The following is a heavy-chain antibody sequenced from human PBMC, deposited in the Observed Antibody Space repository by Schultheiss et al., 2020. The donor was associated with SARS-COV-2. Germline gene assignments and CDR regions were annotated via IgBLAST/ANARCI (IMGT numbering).Heavy chain of an antibody. D-gene: IGHD1-7*01. CDR3: ASKMTGTTDAFDY. V-gene: IGHV1-18*01. Sequence: ASVKVSCKASGYTFTSYGFSWVRQAPGQGLEWMGWISAYNGNTNYAQKLQGRVTMTADTSTNTVYMELRSLRSDDTALYYCASKMTGTTDAFDYWGQGTRVTVSS. CDR1: GYTFTSYG. CDR2: ISAYNGNT. J-gene: IGHJ4*02.